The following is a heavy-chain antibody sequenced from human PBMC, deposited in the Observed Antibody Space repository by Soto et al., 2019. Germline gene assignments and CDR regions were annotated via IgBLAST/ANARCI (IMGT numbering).Heavy chain of an antibody. Sequence: GGSLRLSCAASGFTFSRFELHWVRQAPGKGLEWVSSISSTTNYIYNGDSMKGRFTISRDNAKNSLYLEMNSLRAEDTAVYYCARESEDLTSNFDYWGQGTLVTVSS. CDR1: GFTFSRFE. V-gene: IGHV3-21*06. CDR3: ARESEDLTSNFDY. CDR2: ISSTTNYI. J-gene: IGHJ4*02.